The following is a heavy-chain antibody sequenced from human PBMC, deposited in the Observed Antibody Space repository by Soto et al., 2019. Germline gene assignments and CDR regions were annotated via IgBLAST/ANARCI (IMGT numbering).Heavy chain of an antibody. J-gene: IGHJ3*01. CDR1: GFTFTPYA. CDR3: ARPYCGKLGDALDL. CDR2: ISGNGVNT. D-gene: IGHD3-10*01. V-gene: IGHV3-23*01. Sequence: GGSLRLSCATSGFTFTPYAMAWVRQATGKGLEWVSTISGNGVNTYYADSVKGRFTISRDNSKNTLDLQMNSLRAEDMAVYYCARPYCGKLGDALDLRGQGTTVT.